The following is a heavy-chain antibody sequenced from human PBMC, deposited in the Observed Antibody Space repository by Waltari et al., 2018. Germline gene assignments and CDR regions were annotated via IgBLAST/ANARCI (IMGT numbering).Heavy chain of an antibody. V-gene: IGHV1-8*03. CDR2: MNPNRGNT. CDR3: ARVQSRIRGVIVRWFDP. CDR1: GYTFTSYD. Sequence: QVQLVQSGAEVKKPGASVKVSCKASGYTFTSYDINWVRQATGQGLEWMGWMNPNRGNTGYAQKFQGRVTITRNTSISTAYMELSSLRSEDTAVYYCARVQSRIRGVIVRWFDPWGQGTLVTVSS. D-gene: IGHD3-16*02. J-gene: IGHJ5*02.